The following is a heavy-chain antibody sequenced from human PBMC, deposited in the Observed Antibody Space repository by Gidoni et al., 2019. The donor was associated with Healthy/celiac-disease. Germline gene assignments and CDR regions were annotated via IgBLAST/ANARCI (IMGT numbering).Heavy chain of an antibody. CDR2: IYTSGST. V-gene: IGHV4-61*02. CDR3: ARGYYDILTGYHPFDY. J-gene: IGHJ4*02. D-gene: IGHD3-9*01. Sequence: VRQPAGKGLEWIGRIYTSGSTNYNPSLKSRVTISVDTSKNQFSLKLSSVTAADTAVYYCARGYYDILTGYHPFDYWGQGTLVTVSS.